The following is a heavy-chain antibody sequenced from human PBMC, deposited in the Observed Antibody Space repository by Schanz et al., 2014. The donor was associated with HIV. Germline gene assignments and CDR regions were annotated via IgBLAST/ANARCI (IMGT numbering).Heavy chain of an antibody. D-gene: IGHD2-15*01. CDR2: ISSSSTTI. Sequence: EVQLVESGGGLVKPGGSLRLSCVASGFTLSSYSMNWVRQAPGKGLEWVSYISSSSTTIYYADSVKGRFTISRDNTKSSLYLQMNSLRAEDTAVYYCARVKGGVDYWGQGTLVTVSS. J-gene: IGHJ4*02. CDR3: ARVKGGVDY. CDR1: GFTLSSYS. V-gene: IGHV3-21*05.